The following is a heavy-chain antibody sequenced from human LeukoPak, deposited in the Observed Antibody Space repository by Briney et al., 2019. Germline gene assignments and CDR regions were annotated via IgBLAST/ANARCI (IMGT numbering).Heavy chain of an antibody. D-gene: IGHD6-19*01. CDR2: ISAYNGNT. Sequence: ASVKVSCKASGYTFTSYGISWVRQAPGQGLEWMGWISAYNGNTNYAQKLQGRVTMTTDTSTSTAYMELRSLRSDDTAVYYCARVVSEYSSGWYTYWGQGTLVTVSS. J-gene: IGHJ4*02. CDR3: ARVVSEYSSGWYTY. V-gene: IGHV1-18*01. CDR1: GYTFTSYG.